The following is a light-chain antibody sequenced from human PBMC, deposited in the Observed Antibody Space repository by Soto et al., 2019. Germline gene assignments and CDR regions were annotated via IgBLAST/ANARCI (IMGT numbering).Light chain of an antibody. V-gene: IGKV1-9*01. CDR3: QQLNSYPLT. CDR2: EAS. J-gene: IGKJ4*01. Sequence: DIQMTQSPSSLSASVGDRVTITCQASQDISNYLNWYQQKPGKAPKLMIYEASTLQSGVPSRFSGSGSGTEFTLTISSLQPEDFASYYCQQLNSYPLTFGGGTKVDIK. CDR1: QDISNY.